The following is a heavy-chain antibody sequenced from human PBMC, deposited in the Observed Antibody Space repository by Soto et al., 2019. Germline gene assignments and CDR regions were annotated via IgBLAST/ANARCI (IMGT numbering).Heavy chain of an antibody. J-gene: IGHJ4*02. CDR3: ARDHVSGSSSWYYFDY. CDR2: IKQDGSEK. V-gene: IGHV3-7*05. Sequence: EVQLVESGGGLVQPGGSLRLSCAASGFTFSSYWMSWVRQAPGKGLEWVANIKQDGSEKYYVDSVKGRFIISRDNAKNSLYLQMNSLRAEDTAVYYCARDHVSGSSSWYYFDYWGQGTLVTVSS. D-gene: IGHD6-13*01. CDR1: GFTFSSYW.